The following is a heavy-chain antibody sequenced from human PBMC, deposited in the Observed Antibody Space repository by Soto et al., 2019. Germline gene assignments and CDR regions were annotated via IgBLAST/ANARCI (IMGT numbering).Heavy chain of an antibody. D-gene: IGHD6-13*01. CDR1: GFTFSSYG. V-gene: IGHV3-33*01. J-gene: IGHJ4*02. CDR3: ASAGIAGGHHLEY. CDR2: IWYDGSNK. Sequence: GGSLRLSCAASGFTFSSYGMHWVRQAPGKGLEWVAVIWYDGSNKYYADSVKGRFTISRDNSKNTLYLQMNSLRGEDTAVYYYASAGIAGGHHLEYWGQGTRVTVPS.